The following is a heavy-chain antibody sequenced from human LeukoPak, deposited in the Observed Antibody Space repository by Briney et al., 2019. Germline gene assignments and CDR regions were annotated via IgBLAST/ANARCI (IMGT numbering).Heavy chain of an antibody. Sequence: PGGSLRLSCAASGFTFSGYGMHWVRQAPGKGLEWVSSISSSSSYIYYADSVKGRFTISRDNAKNSLYLQMNSLRAEDTAVYYCARDGYYYDSSGYYVGLSFDYWGQGTLVTVSS. V-gene: IGHV3-21*01. D-gene: IGHD3-22*01. J-gene: IGHJ4*02. CDR2: ISSSSSYI. CDR1: GFTFSGYG. CDR3: ARDGYYYDSSGYYVGLSFDY.